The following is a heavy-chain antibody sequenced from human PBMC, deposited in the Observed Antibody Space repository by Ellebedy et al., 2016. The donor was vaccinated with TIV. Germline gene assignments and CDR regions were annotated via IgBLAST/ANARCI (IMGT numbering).Heavy chain of an antibody. D-gene: IGHD5-12*01. J-gene: IGHJ1*01. CDR2: IYHSGTT. CDR3: ARGGEYFQH. V-gene: IGHV4-4*02. Sequence: SETLSLXCAVSGGSISSNWWSWVRQPPGKGLEWSGQIYHSGTTNYNPSLKSRVILSVDTSKNQFSLKLSSVTAADTAVYFRARGGEYFQHWGQGTLVNVSS. CDR1: GGSISSNW.